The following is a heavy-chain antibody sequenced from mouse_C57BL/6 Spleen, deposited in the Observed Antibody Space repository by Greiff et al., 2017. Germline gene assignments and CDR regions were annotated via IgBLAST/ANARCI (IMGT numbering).Heavy chain of an antibody. CDR3: ARYYYGSIFDY. D-gene: IGHD1-1*01. V-gene: IGHV1-54*01. Sequence: VQLQQSGAELVRPGTSVKVSCKASGYAFTNYLIEWVKQRPGQGLEWIGVINPGSGGTNYNEKFKGKATLTADKSSSTAYMQLSSLTSEDSSVYCCARYYYGSIFDYWGQGTTLTVSS. CDR2: INPGSGGT. CDR1: GYAFTNYL. J-gene: IGHJ2*01.